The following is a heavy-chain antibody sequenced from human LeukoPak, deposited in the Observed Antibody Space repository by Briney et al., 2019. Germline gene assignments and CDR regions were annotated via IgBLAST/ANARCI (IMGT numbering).Heavy chain of an antibody. CDR2: IGLASGFT. V-gene: IGHV3-21*05. J-gene: IGHJ4*02. Sequence: GGSLRLSCAASGFIFSSYGMHWVRQAPGRGLEWLSYIGLASGFTSYADSVKGRFTISSDTARNSLYLHLNSLRAEDTAVYFCARDHNWAFDSWGQGTLVTVSS. CDR3: ARDHNWAFDS. CDR1: GFIFSSYG. D-gene: IGHD1-20*01.